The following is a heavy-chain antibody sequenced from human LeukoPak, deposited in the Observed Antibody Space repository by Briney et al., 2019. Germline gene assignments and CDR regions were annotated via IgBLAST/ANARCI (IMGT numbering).Heavy chain of an antibody. CDR1: GFTFSSYG. CDR3: ARVDYDNSGYSDY. V-gene: IGHV3-21*01. D-gene: IGHD3-22*01. CDR2: ISSSSSYI. J-gene: IGHJ4*02. Sequence: PGGSLRLSCAASGFTFSSYGINWVRQAPGKGLEWVSSISSSSSYIYYADSVKGRFTISRDNAKNSLYLQMNSLRAEDTAVYYCARVDYDNSGYSDYWGQGTPVTVSS.